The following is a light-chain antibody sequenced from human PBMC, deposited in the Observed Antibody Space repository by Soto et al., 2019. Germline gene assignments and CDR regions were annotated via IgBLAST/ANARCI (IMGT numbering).Light chain of an antibody. Sequence: QSLLTQPASVCAAPGQKVTISCSGSSSNSGGNSVSWYQRLPGTAPKLLIYDDNKRPSGIPDRFSGSKSGTSATLGITVFQTGDEADYYCGSWDSSLSAYVFGTGTKVTVL. J-gene: IGLJ1*01. CDR1: SSNSGGNS. V-gene: IGLV1-51*01. CDR2: DDN. CDR3: GSWDSSLSAYV.